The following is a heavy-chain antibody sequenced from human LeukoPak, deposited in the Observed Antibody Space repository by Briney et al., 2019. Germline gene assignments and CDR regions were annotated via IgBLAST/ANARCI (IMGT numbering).Heavy chain of an antibody. CDR2: IKQDGSQE. CDR3: TRGSGRYVMVDW. Sequence: GGSLRLSCAASRFTLSTYWMSWVRQAPGKGLEWVAHIKQDGSQEYYVDSVKGRFTISRDSAKNSLYLQMNSLKTEDTAVYYCTRGSGRYVMVDWWGQGTLVTVSS. V-gene: IGHV3-7*03. CDR1: RFTLSTYW. D-gene: IGHD6-19*01. J-gene: IGHJ4*02.